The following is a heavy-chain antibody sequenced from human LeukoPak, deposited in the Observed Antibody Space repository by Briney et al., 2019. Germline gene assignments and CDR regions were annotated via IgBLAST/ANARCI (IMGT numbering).Heavy chain of an antibody. CDR2: ISGSGGST. CDR1: GFTFSSYA. CDR3: AKGGNYYYYYMDV. Sequence: GGSLRLSCAASGFTFSSYAMSWVRQAPGKGLEWVSAISGSGGSTYYADSVKGRFTISRDNSKNTLYLQMNSLRAEDTAVYYRAKGGNYYYYYMDVWGKGTTVTVSS. J-gene: IGHJ6*03. V-gene: IGHV3-23*01.